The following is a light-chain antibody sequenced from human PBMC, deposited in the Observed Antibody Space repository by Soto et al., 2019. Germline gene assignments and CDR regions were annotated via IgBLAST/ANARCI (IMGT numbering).Light chain of an antibody. CDR1: QSVKTF. V-gene: IGKV3-11*01. CDR2: DAS. Sequence: EIVLTQSPATLSLSPGERATLSCRASQSVKTFLVWYQQKPGQAPRLLIYDASNRATGIPARFSGSGSETDFTLTISSLEPEDFADYYCQQRSHWPPITFGQGTRLEIK. CDR3: QQRSHWPPIT. J-gene: IGKJ5*01.